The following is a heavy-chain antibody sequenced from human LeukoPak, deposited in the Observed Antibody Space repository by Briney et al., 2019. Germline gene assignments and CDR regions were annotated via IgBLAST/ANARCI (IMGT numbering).Heavy chain of an antibody. D-gene: IGHD2-2*01. CDR3: ASPLGYCSSTSCGD. J-gene: IGHJ4*02. V-gene: IGHV4-34*01. CDR2: INHSGST. CDR1: GGSISSYY. Sequence: SETLSLTCTVSGGSISSYYWSWIRQPPGKGLEWIGEINHSGSTNYNPSLKSRVTISVDTSKNQFSLKLSSVTAADTAVYYCASPLGYCSSTSCGDWGQGTLVTVSS.